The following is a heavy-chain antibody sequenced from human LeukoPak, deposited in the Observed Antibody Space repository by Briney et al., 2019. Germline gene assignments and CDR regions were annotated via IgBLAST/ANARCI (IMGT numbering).Heavy chain of an antibody. J-gene: IGHJ4*02. V-gene: IGHV1-69*04. CDR1: EGTFSSYA. D-gene: IGHD3-22*01. CDR2: IIPILGIA. Sequence: ASVKVSCKASEGTFSSYAISWVRQAPGQGLEWMGRIIPILGIANYAQKFQGRVTITADKSTSTAYMELSSLRSEDTAVYYCARDVDYYDSSGYYFDYWGQGTLVTVSS. CDR3: ARDVDYYDSSGYYFDY.